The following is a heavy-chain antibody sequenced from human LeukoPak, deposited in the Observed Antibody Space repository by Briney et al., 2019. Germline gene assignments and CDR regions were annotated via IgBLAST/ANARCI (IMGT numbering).Heavy chain of an antibody. J-gene: IGHJ4*02. CDR1: GFTFSSYS. Sequence: GGSLRLSCAASGFTFSSYSMNWVRQAPGKGLEWVSSISSSSSYIYYADSVKGRFTISRDNAKNSLYLQMNSLRAEDTAVYYCASLYCDILTGLLYGFDYWGQGTLVTVSS. CDR2: ISSSSSYI. CDR3: ASLYCDILTGLLYGFDY. D-gene: IGHD3-9*01. V-gene: IGHV3-21*01.